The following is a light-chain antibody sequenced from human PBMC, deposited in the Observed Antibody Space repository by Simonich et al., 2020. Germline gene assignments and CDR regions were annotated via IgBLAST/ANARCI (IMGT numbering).Light chain of an antibody. CDR2: DVS. V-gene: IGLV2-14*03. J-gene: IGLJ3*02. CDR1: SSDVGGYNY. CDR3: SSYAGSYTFV. Sequence: QSALTQPASVSGSPGQSLTISCTGPSSDVGGYNYVSWYQQHPGKAPKLMIYDVSNRPSGVSNRFSGSKSGNTASLTISGLQAEDEADYYCSSYAGSYTFVFGGGTKLTVL.